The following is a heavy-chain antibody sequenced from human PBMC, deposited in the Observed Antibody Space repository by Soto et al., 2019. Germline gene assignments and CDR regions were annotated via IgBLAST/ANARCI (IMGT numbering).Heavy chain of an antibody. Sequence: SETLSLTCTVSGGSISSSRYYWGWIRQPPGKGLEWIGSIYYSGSTYYNPSLKSRVTISVDTSKNQFSLKLSSVTAADTAVYYCARQGPYGRFDPWGQGTLVTVSS. J-gene: IGHJ5*02. V-gene: IGHV4-39*01. D-gene: IGHD4-17*01. CDR1: GGSISSSRYY. CDR3: ARQGPYGRFDP. CDR2: IYYSGST.